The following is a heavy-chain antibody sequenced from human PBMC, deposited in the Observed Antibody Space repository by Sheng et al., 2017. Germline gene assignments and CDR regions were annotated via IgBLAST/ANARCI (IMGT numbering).Heavy chain of an antibody. V-gene: IGHV1-69*01. J-gene: IGHJ5*02. CDR3: ARLYCSSTSCSNWFDP. CDR1: GGTFSSYA. CDR2: IIPIFGTA. D-gene: IGHD2-2*01. Sequence: QVQLVQSGAEVKKPGSSVKVSCKASGGTFSSYAISWVRQAPGQGLEWMGGIIPIFGTANYAQKFQGRVTITADESTSTAYMELSSLRSEDTAVYYCARLYCSSTSCSNWFDPWGQGTLVTVSS.